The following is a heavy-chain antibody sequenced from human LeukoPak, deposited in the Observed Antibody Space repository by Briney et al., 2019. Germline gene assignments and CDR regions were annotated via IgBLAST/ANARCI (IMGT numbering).Heavy chain of an antibody. D-gene: IGHD1-26*01. CDR1: GGSISSGGYY. CDR3: ARGRGSVGATKGLDY. J-gene: IGHJ4*02. V-gene: IGHV4-31*03. Sequence: SQTLSLTCTVSGGSISSGGYYWSWFRQRPGKGLEWIGYIYYSGSTYYNPSLKSRVTISVDTSKNQFSLKLSSVTAADTAVYYCARGRGSVGATKGLDYWGQGTLVTVSS. CDR2: IYYSGST.